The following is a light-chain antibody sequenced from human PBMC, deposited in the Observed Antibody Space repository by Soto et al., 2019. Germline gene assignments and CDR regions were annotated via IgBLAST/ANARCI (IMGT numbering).Light chain of an antibody. J-gene: IGLJ1*01. V-gene: IGLV2-14*01. CDR1: SSDVGAYNY. CDR2: EVS. CDR3: NSYTGSSTRFV. Sequence: QSALTQPASVSGSPGQSVTISCTGTSSDVGAYNYVSWYQQHPGKAPKLMIYEVSNRPSGVSNRFSGSKSGNTASLTISGLQAEDEADYYCNSYTGSSTRFVFGTWTKLTVL.